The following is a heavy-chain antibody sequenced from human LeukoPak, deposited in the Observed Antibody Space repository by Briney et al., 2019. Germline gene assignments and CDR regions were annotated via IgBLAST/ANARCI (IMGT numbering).Heavy chain of an antibody. CDR2: ISSSGSTI. V-gene: IGHV3-11*04. J-gene: IGHJ4*02. D-gene: IGHD2-2*01. CDR3: ARPQTYCSTTSCHVGESYFDH. Sequence: PGGSLRLSCAASGFTFSDYYMGWIRQAPGKGLEWVSYISSSGSTIYYADSVKGRFTISRDSARNSLYLQMNSLRAEDTAVYYCARPQTYCSTTSCHVGESYFDHWGQGTLVTVSS. CDR1: GFTFSDYY.